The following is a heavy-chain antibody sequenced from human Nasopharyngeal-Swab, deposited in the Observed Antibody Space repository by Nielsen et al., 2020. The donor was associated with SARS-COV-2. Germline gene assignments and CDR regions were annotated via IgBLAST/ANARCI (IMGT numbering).Heavy chain of an antibody. CDR1: GFTFSNYD. V-gene: IGHV3-13*01. D-gene: IGHD7-27*01. J-gene: IGHJ4*02. CDR2: INPAGVT. Sequence: GGSLRLSCAASGFTFSNYDMHWVRQAPGNGLEWVSGINPAGVTYSPASVKGRFTISRENAKNSLYLQMNSLIAEDTAVYFCARSTSTSPGVDYWGQGILVTVSS. CDR3: ARSTSTSPGVDY.